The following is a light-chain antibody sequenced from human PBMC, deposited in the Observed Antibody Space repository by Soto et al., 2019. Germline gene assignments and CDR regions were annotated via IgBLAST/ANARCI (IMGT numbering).Light chain of an antibody. CDR2: DVS. CDR3: QHYNSYPRT. Sequence: DIQMTQSPSTLSASVGDRVTITCRASQSISTRLAWYQQKPGKAPNLLIYDVSSLESGVPSRFSGGGSGTEFTLTISSLQPDDFATYYCQHYNSYPRTFGQGTKLEIK. V-gene: IGKV1-5*01. CDR1: QSISTR. J-gene: IGKJ2*01.